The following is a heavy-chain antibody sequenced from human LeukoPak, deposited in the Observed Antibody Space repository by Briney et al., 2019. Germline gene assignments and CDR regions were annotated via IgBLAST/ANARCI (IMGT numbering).Heavy chain of an antibody. CDR1: RFTFSSYA. D-gene: IGHD5-18*01. CDR3: ARGKRGFIYGSDF. V-gene: IGHV3-33*01. Sequence: GGSLRLSCAGSRFTFSSYAMHWVRQAPGKGLEWVALIWYDGSNKYYADFVKGRFSISRDNSKNTLSLQMNSLRVGDTALYYCARGKRGFIYGSDFWGQGTLVTVSS. CDR2: IWYDGSNK. J-gene: IGHJ4*02.